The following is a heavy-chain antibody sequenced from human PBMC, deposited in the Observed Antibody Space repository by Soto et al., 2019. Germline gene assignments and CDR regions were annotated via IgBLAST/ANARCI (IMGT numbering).Heavy chain of an antibody. J-gene: IGHJ5*02. V-gene: IGHV4-59*01. CDR2: IYYSGST. CDR3: ARVHLSSGWYTWFDP. D-gene: IGHD6-19*01. Sequence: SLTCTVSGGSIKTYYWSWIRQPPGKGLEWIGYIYYSGSTSYNPSLKSRVTISVDMSKNQFSLNLSSVTAADTAVYYCARVHLSSGWYTWFDPWGLGTLVTVSS. CDR1: GGSIKTYY.